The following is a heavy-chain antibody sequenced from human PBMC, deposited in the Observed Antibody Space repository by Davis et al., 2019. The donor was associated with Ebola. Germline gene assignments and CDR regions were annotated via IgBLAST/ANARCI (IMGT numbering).Heavy chain of an antibody. CDR3: ARSMLRGVLGNYYGMDV. V-gene: IGHV4-38-2*02. Sequence: MPSETLSLTCTVSGYSISSGYFWGWIRQPPGKGLEWIGTVYHSGSTYYYTSLKSRVTISVDTSKNQFSLKLTSVTAADTAVYYCARSMLRGVLGNYYGMDVWGQGTTVTVSS. J-gene: IGHJ6*02. CDR1: GYSISSGYF. D-gene: IGHD3-10*01. CDR2: VYHSGST.